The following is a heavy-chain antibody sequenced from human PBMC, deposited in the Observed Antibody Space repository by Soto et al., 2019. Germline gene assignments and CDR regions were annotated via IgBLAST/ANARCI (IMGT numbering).Heavy chain of an antibody. CDR2: INHSGST. J-gene: IGHJ5*02. D-gene: IGHD3-22*01. CDR1: GGSFSGYY. CDR3: ARGGRFNHYDSSGRYNWFDP. V-gene: IGHV4-34*01. Sequence: QVQLQQWGAGLLKPSETLSLTCAVYGGSFSGYYWSWIRQPPGKGLEWIGEINHSGSTNYNPSLKSRVTISVDTSKNQFSLKLSSVTAADTAVYYCARGGRFNHYDSSGRYNWFDPWGQGTLVTVSS.